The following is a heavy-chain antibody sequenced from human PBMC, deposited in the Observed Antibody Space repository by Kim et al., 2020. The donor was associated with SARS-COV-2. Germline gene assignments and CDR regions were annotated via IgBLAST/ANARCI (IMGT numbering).Heavy chain of an antibody. J-gene: IGHJ2*01. V-gene: IGHV5-51*01. Sequence: SPSFQGQVTISADKSISTAYLQWSSLKASDTAMYYCARLVGATDYWYFDLWGRGTLVTVSS. CDR3: ARLVGATDYWYFDL. D-gene: IGHD1-26*01.